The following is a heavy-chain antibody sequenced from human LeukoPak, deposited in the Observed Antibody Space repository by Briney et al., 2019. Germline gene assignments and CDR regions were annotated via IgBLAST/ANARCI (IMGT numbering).Heavy chain of an antibody. V-gene: IGHV4-34*01. CDR2: INHSGST. J-gene: IGHJ4*02. D-gene: IGHD2-15*01. Sequence: TSETLSLTCAVYGGSFSGYYWSWIRQPPGNGLEWIGEINHSGSTNYNPPLKSRVTISVDTSKNQFSLKLSSVTAADTAVYYCARGKSWCSGGSCTRTNFDYWGQGTLVTVS. CDR3: ARGKSWCSGGSCTRTNFDY. CDR1: GGSFSGYY.